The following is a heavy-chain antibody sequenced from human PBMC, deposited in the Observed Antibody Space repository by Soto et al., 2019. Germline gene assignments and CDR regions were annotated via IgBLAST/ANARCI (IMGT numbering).Heavy chain of an antibody. CDR1: GFIFNDYA. D-gene: IGHD6-13*01. Sequence: QTGGSLRLSCVASGFIFNDYAMSWVRQAPGKGLEWVSGITDTGGRTFYADSVKGRFTVSRDRHTLYLRMGSLRAEDTAIYYCAKTPGVGTPGYPIFYFDFWGQGALVTVSS. CDR2: ITDTGGRT. J-gene: IGHJ4*02. V-gene: IGHV3-23*01. CDR3: AKTPGVGTPGYPIFYFDF.